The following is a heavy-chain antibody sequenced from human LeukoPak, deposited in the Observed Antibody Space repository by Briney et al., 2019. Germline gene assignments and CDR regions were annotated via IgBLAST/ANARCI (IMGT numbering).Heavy chain of an antibody. Sequence: SVKVSCKASGGTFSSYAISWVRQAPGQGVEWMGRIIPILGIANHAQKFQGRVTITAEKSTNTAYAELSSLSSQETAGYLCAIGRGSGNFAWFDHWGQGTLVTVSS. CDR1: GGTFSSYA. D-gene: IGHD3-10*01. CDR3: AIGRGSGNFAWFDH. CDR2: IIPILGIA. V-gene: IGHV1-69*04. J-gene: IGHJ5*02.